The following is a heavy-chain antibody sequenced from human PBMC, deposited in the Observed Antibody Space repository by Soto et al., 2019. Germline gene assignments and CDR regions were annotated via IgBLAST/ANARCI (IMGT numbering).Heavy chain of an antibody. CDR3: ATNRIGSSWHREYFQH. J-gene: IGHJ1*01. D-gene: IGHD6-13*01. CDR2: IKQDGSEK. CDR1: GFTFSSYW. V-gene: IGHV3-7*03. Sequence: EVQLVESGGGLVQPGGSLRLSCAASGFTFSSYWMSWVRQAPGKGLEWVANIKQDGSEKYYVDSVKGRFTISRDNAKNSLYLQMSSLRAEDTAVYFCATNRIGSSWHREYFQHWGQGTLVTVSS.